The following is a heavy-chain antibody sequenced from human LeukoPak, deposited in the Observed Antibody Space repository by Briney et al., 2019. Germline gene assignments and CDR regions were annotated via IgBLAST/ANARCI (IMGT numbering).Heavy chain of an antibody. Sequence: QPGGSLRLSCAASGFTFSSYAMSWVRQAPGKGLEWVSAISGSGGSTYYADSVKGRFTISRDNSKNTLYLQMNSLRAEDTAVYYGAKGLTIFGVVRDAFDIWGQGTMVTVSS. D-gene: IGHD3-3*01. J-gene: IGHJ3*02. CDR2: ISGSGGST. CDR1: GFTFSSYA. V-gene: IGHV3-23*01. CDR3: AKGLTIFGVVRDAFDI.